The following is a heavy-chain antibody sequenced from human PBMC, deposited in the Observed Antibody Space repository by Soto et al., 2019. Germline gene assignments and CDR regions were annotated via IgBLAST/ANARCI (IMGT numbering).Heavy chain of an antibody. V-gene: IGHV4-4*02. Sequence: QVQLQESGPGLVKPSGTLSLTCAVSGASISSSNWWSWVRQPPGKGLEWIGEIYHSGSTNYNPSLTSRVTISVDKARNQCSLKLSSVTAADTAVYYCARRWGEGRVDYWGQGTLVTVSS. D-gene: IGHD3-10*01. J-gene: IGHJ4*02. CDR2: IYHSGST. CDR3: ARRWGEGRVDY. CDR1: GASISSSNW.